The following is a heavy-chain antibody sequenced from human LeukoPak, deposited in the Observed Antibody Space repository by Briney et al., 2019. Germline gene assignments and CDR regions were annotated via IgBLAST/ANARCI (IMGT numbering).Heavy chain of an antibody. CDR1: GFTFSTYW. CDR2: FNSDGRST. J-gene: IGHJ4*02. CDR3: ARGRYYLDS. V-gene: IGHV3-74*01. Sequence: PGGSLRLSCAASGFTFSTYWMHWVRQAPGRGLVCVSRFNSDGRSTYYADSVKGRFTISRDNAKNTLYLQMNSLRAEDTAVYYCARGRYYLDSWGQGTLVTVSS. D-gene: IGHD4-17*01.